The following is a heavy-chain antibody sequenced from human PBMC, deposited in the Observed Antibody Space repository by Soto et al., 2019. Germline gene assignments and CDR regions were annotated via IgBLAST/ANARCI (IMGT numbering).Heavy chain of an antibody. D-gene: IGHD3-22*01. V-gene: IGHV3-33*01. CDR1: GFTFSSYG. CDR2: IWYDGSNK. Sequence: GGSLRLSCAASGFTFSSYGMHWVRQDPGKGLEWVAVIWYDGSNKYYADSVKGRFTISRDNSKNTLYLQMNSLRAEDTAVYYCARVFRDSSGYYVDYWGQGTLVTVSS. CDR3: ARVFRDSSGYYVDY. J-gene: IGHJ4*02.